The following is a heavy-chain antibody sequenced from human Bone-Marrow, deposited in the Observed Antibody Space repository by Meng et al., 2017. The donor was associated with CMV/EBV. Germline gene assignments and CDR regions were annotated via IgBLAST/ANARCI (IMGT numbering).Heavy chain of an antibody. CDR2: INHSGST. D-gene: IGHD3-10*01. CDR1: GGSLSGYY. J-gene: IGHJ6*02. Sequence: SETLSLTCDVYGGSLSGYYWSWIRQPPGKGLEWIGEINHSGSTNYNPSLKSRVTISVDTSKNQLSLKLSSVTAADTAVYYCARAVYKYYYGSGTWMYYYGMDVWGQGTTVTVSS. V-gene: IGHV4-34*01. CDR3: ARAVYKYYYGSGTWMYYYGMDV.